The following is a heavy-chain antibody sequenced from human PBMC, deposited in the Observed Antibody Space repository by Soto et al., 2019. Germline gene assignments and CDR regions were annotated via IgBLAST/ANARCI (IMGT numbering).Heavy chain of an antibody. CDR3: PRLGATRGLDY. D-gene: IGHD1-26*01. V-gene: IGHV3-33*01. J-gene: IGHJ4*02. CDR1: GFTFSSYG. CDR2: IWYDGSNK. Sequence: GGSLRLSCAASGFTFSSYGMHWVRQAPGKGLEWVAVIWYDGSNKYYADSVKGRFTISRDNSKNTLYLQMNSLRAEDTAVYYCPRLGATRGLDYWGQGTLVTVSS.